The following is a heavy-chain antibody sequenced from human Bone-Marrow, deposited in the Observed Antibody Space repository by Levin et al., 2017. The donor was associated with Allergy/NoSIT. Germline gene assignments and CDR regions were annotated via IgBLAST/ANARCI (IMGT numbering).Heavy chain of an antibody. CDR1: GLTVSTYG. Sequence: GGSLRLSCAATGLTVSTYGMNWIRQAPGKGLEWVSYISGSSDTIYYADSVKGRFTVSRDNAKNSLFLQMNSLRDQDTAVYYCTRDTNFDASGYRSFLYWGQGTLVTVSS. J-gene: IGHJ4*02. V-gene: IGHV3-48*02. D-gene: IGHD3-22*01. CDR3: TRDTNFDASGYRSFLY. CDR2: ISGSSDTI.